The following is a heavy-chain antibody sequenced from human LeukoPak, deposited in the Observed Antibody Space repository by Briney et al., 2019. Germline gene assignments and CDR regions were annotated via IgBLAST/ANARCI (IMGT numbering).Heavy chain of an antibody. V-gene: IGHV4-4*07. J-gene: IGHJ3*02. CDR1: GGSISSYY. CDR2: IYPSGTT. D-gene: IGHD4-17*01. CDR3: ARDSKGDYSGTFDI. Sequence: KPPETLSLTCTDSGGSISSYYWSWIRQTAGKELQWIGRIYPSGTTNYNPSLTSRVTMSLDTSRNLFSLKLSSVTAADTAVYYCARDSKGDYSGTFDIWGQGTRVTVSS.